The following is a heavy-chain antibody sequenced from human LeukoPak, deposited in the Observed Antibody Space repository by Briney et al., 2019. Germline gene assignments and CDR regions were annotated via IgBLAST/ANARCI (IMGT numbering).Heavy chain of an antibody. CDR2: ISGGSYST. J-gene: IGHJ4*02. D-gene: IGHD6-13*01. CDR1: GFTFSNYG. Sequence: GGSLRLSCVGSGFTFSNYGMSWVRQVPGKGLEWVSGISGGSYSTYYADSVKGRFTISRDNSKNTLHLQMNSLRADDTAVYYCAREALGRFSSSWYGDFWGQGTLVSVSS. CDR3: AREALGRFSSSWYGDF. V-gene: IGHV3-23*01.